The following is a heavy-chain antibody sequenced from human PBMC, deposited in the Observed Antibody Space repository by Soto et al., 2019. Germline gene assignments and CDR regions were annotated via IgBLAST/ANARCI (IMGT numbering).Heavy chain of an antibody. CDR3: ARDLYGSGSWEGYYFDY. Sequence: QVQLVESGGGVVQPGRSLRLSCAASGFTFSSYAMHWVRQAPGKGLEWVAVISYDGSNKYYADSVKGRFTISRDNSKNTVYLQMNSLRAEDTAVYYCARDLYGSGSWEGYYFDYWGQGTLVTVSS. CDR1: GFTFSSYA. CDR2: ISYDGSNK. D-gene: IGHD3-10*01. J-gene: IGHJ4*02. V-gene: IGHV3-30-3*01.